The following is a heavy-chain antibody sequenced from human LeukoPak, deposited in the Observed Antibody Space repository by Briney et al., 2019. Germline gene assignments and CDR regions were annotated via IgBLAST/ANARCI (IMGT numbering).Heavy chain of an antibody. Sequence: ASVKVSCKASGGTFSSYAISWVRQAPGQGLEWMGGIIPIFGTANYAQKFQGRVTITADESTSTAYMELSSLRSEDTAVYYCARGIVLLSTNWFDPWGQGTLVTVSS. J-gene: IGHJ5*02. V-gene: IGHV1-69*13. CDR1: GGTFSSYA. CDR2: IIPIFGTA. D-gene: IGHD2-2*01. CDR3: ARGIVLLSTNWFDP.